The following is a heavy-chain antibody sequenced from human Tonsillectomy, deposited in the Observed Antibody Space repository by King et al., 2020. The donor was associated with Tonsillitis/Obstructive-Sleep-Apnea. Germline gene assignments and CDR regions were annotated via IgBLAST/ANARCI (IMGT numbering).Heavy chain of an antibody. Sequence: VQLQESGPGLVKPSQTLSLTCTVSGGSISSGGYYWSWIRQHPGKGLEWIGYIYYSGSTYYNPSLKSRVTISVDPSKNQFSLKLSSVTAADTAVYYCARSGGYCSGGSCYSGYYYYGMDVWGQGTTVTVSS. CDR1: GGSISSGGYY. CDR2: IYYSGST. J-gene: IGHJ6*02. V-gene: IGHV4-31*03. D-gene: IGHD2-15*01. CDR3: ARSGGYCSGGSCYSGYYYYGMDV.